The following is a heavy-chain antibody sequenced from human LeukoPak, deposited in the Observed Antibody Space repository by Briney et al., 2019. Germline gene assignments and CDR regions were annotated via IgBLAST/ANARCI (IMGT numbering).Heavy chain of an antibody. CDR2: INQDGSEK. V-gene: IGHV3-7*01. D-gene: IGHD5-12*01. CDR3: ARDRRGYSGYGAFGY. J-gene: IGHJ4*02. Sequence: PGGSLRLSCGASGFTFSNSWMSWVRQAPGKGLEWVANINQDGSEKYYVDSVEGRFTIFRDNAKNSLYLQMNSLRAEDTAVYYCARDRRGYSGYGAFGYWGQGTLVTVSS. CDR1: GFTFSNSW.